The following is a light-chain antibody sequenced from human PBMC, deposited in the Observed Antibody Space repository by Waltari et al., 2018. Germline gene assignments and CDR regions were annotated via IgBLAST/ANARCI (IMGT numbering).Light chain of an antibody. J-gene: IGLJ1*01. CDR2: EVT. Sequence: QSALTQPASVSGSPGQSITISCTGTSSDVGSHKLVSWYQQHPGKVPKLLIFEVTKRPSGVSDRFSGSKSGSTASLTISGLQAEDEADYYCCSYAGYSTYVFGTGTKVAVL. CDR1: SSDVGSHKL. CDR3: CSYAGYSTYV. V-gene: IGLV2-23*02.